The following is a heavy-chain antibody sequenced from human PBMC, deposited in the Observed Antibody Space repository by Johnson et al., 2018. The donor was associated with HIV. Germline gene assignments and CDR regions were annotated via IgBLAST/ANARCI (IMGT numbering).Heavy chain of an antibody. CDR1: GFTFSSYG. V-gene: IGHV3-33*06. CDR2: IWYDGSNK. Sequence: QVQLVESGGGVVQPGKSLRLSCVASGFTFSSYGMHWVRQAPGKGLQWVAVIWYDGSNKYYADSVEGRFTVSRDNSKNTLHLQMNSLRAEDTAVYYCAKDWGIAAAQRDAFDNWGQGTMVTVSS. J-gene: IGHJ3*02. CDR3: AKDWGIAAAQRDAFDN. D-gene: IGHD6-13*01.